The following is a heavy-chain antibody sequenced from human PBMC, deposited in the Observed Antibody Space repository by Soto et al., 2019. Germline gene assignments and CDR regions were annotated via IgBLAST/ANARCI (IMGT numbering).Heavy chain of an antibody. Sequence: SQTLSLTCAISGDSVSSNSATWNWIRQSPSRGLEWLGRTYYRSRWYSDYAISVKGRITISPDTSKNQFSLQLNSVTPEDTAVYYCGRAHLGTDRYTPEPFDPWGQGTLVTVSS. CDR3: GRAHLGTDRYTPEPFDP. CDR1: GDSVSSNSAT. D-gene: IGHD3-16*02. CDR2: TYYRSRWYS. V-gene: IGHV6-1*01. J-gene: IGHJ5*02.